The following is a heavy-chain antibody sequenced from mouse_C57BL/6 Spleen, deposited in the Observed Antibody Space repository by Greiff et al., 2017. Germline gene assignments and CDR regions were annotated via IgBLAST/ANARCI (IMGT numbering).Heavy chain of an antibody. J-gene: IGHJ1*03. Sequence: QVHVKQPGAELVRPGSSVKLSCKASGYTFTSYWMDWVKQRPGQGLEWIGNIYPSDSETHYNQKFKDKATLTVDKSSSTAYMQLSSLTSEDSAVYYCARSDYVGYFDVWGTGTTVTVSS. CDR1: GYTFTSYW. V-gene: IGHV1-61*01. CDR3: ARSDYVGYFDV. CDR2: IYPSDSET. D-gene: IGHD1-1*01.